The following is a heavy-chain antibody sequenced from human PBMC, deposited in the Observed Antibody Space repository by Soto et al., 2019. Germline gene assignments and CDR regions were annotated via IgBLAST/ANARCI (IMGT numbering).Heavy chain of an antibody. D-gene: IGHD5-12*01. Sequence: QVQLVQSGAEVKKPGASVKVSCKTSGYTFTGHYIHWVRQAPGQGLEWMGGIIPIFGTANYAQKFQGRVTITADESTSTAYMELSSLRSEDTAVYYCARERKGGYDWRGGEFDYWGQGTLVTVSS. CDR3: ARERKGGYDWRGGEFDY. V-gene: IGHV1-69*01. CDR1: GYTFTGHY. CDR2: IIPIFGTA. J-gene: IGHJ4*02.